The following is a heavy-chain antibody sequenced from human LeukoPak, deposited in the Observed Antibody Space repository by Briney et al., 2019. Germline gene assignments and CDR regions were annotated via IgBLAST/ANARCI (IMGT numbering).Heavy chain of an antibody. Sequence: GPVKVSCKASGYTSIGYFIHWVRQAPGQGLEWMGWINPNSGGTNYAQKFQGRVTMTRDTSISTAYMELSRLRSDDTAVYYCARGMEPYYYMDVWGKGTTVTVSS. CDR2: INPNSGGT. CDR1: GYTSIGYF. CDR3: ARGMEPYYYMDV. V-gene: IGHV1-2*02. J-gene: IGHJ6*03. D-gene: IGHD1-26*01.